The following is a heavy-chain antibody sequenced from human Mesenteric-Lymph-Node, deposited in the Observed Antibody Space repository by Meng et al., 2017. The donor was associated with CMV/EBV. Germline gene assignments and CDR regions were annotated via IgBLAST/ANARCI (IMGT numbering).Heavy chain of an antibody. J-gene: IGHJ6*02. CDR3: ARDPSPYSGSYYYYGMDV. D-gene: IGHD1-26*01. CDR2: INPNSGGT. Sequence: ASVKVSCKASGYTFTGYYMHWVRQAPGQGLEWMGWINPNSGGTNYAQEFQGRVTISKDTSASTAYMQLSSLRSEDTAVYYCARDPSPYSGSYYYYGMDVWGQGTTVTVSS. V-gene: IGHV1-2*02. CDR1: GYTFTGYY.